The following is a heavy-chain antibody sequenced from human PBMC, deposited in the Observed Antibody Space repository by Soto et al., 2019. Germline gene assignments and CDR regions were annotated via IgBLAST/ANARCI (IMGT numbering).Heavy chain of an antibody. J-gene: IGHJ4*02. CDR1: GYTFTSYA. D-gene: IGHD1-26*01. CDR3: ARDRWELLLDY. Sequence: QVQLVQSGAEEKKPGASVKVSCKTSGYTFTSYAIHWVRQAPGQRLEWMGWINVGNGNTKYSQNFQGRVTITRDTSASTAYMELSSLRSEDTAIYYCARDRWELLLDYWGQGALVTVSS. V-gene: IGHV1-3*05. CDR2: INVGNGNT.